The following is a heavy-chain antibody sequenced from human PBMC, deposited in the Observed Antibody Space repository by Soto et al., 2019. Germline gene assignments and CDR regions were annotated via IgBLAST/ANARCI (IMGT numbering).Heavy chain of an antibody. V-gene: IGHV2-26*03. J-gene: IGHJ4*02. CDR2: IFSNDEK. CDR1: EFSLSNARMG. D-gene: IGHD6-13*01. CDR3: ARRKVAAGLPYFDY. Sequence: QVTLKESGPVLEKPTETLTLTCTISEFSLSNARMGVSWIRQPPGKALEWLAHIFSNDEKSYSTSLKSRLTISKDTSKSQVVLTMTNMDPVDTATYYCARRKVAAGLPYFDYWGQGTLVTVSS.